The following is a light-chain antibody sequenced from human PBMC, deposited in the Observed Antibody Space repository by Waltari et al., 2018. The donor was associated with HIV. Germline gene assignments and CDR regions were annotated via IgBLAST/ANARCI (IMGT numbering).Light chain of an antibody. V-gene: IGKV1-9*01. CDR1: QGISSY. CDR3: QQLKSSPLT. J-gene: IGKJ4*01. CDR2: AAS. Sequence: DIQLTQSPSFLSASVGDRVTITCRASQGISSYLAWYQQKPGKAPNLLIYAASTLQSVVPSRFSGSGSGTEFTLTISSLQPEDFAAYYCQQLKSSPLTFGGGTKVEIK.